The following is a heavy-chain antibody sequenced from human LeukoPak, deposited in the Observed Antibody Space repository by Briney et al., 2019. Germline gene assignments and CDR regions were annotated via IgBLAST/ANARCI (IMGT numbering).Heavy chain of an antibody. V-gene: IGHV4-34*01. CDR2: INHSGST. J-gene: IGHJ4*02. Sequence: PSETLSLTCTVSGGSISSYYWSWIRQPPGKGLEWIGEINHSGSTNYNPSLKSRVTISVDTSKNQFSLKLSSVTAADTAVYYCARRRRYGGNSGFDYWGQGTLVTVSS. D-gene: IGHD4-23*01. CDR3: ARRRRYGGNSGFDY. CDR1: GGSISSYY.